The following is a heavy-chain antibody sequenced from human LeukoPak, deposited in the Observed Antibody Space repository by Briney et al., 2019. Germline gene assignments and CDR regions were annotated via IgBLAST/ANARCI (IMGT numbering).Heavy chain of an antibody. J-gene: IGHJ4*02. CDR2: INNRGGTT. V-gene: IGHV3-48*01. CDR3: ARGGGYYYDSSGSTDFDY. Sequence: GGSLRLSCAASGFTFSTYGMSWVRQAPGKGLEWVSYINNRGGTTYYPGSVKGRFTISRENAKNSLYLQMNSLRAGDTAVYYCARGGGYYYDSSGSTDFDYWGQGTLVTVSS. CDR1: GFTFSTYG. D-gene: IGHD3-22*01.